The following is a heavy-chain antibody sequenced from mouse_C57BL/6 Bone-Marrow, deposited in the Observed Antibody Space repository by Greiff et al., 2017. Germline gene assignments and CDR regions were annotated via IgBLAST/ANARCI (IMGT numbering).Heavy chain of an antibody. Sequence: QVQLQQSGAELVKPGASVKLSCKASGYTFTNYWMHWVKQRPGQGLEWIGMMHPNGGSTDYNEKFKSEATLSVDKSSRTAYMELSSLTSEDSAVYYCARSYDYDDYTRDYGGQGTAGTVSA. CDR1: GYTFTNYW. J-gene: IGHJ4*01. V-gene: IGHV1-64*01. CDR2: MHPNGGST. CDR3: ARSYDYDDYTRDY. D-gene: IGHD2-4*01.